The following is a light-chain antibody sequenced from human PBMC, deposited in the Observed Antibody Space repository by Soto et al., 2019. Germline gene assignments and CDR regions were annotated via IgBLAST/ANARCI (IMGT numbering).Light chain of an antibody. Sequence: ESVFIDCRGTLTLSPGERATLSCRASQSVSSSYLAWYQQKPGQAPRLLIYGASSRATGIPDRFSGSGSGTDCTLTISRLEPEDFSEYYCQQYDSSPKTFAQGTKV. V-gene: IGKV3-20*01. J-gene: IGKJ1*01. CDR2: GAS. CDR3: QQYDSSPKT. CDR1: QSVSSSY.